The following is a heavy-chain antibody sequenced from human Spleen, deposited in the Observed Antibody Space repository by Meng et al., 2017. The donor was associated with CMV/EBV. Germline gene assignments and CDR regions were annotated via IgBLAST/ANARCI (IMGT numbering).Heavy chain of an antibody. CDR2: IIPILGIA. J-gene: IGHJ4*02. CDR1: GGTFRSYA. Sequence: SCKASGGTFRSYAISWVRQAPGQGLEWMGGIIPILGIANYAQKFQGRVTITADKSTSTAYMELSSLRSEDTAVYYCARDLAGTYYFDYWGQGTLVTVSS. CDR3: ARDLAGTYYFDY. D-gene: IGHD6-19*01. V-gene: IGHV1-69*10.